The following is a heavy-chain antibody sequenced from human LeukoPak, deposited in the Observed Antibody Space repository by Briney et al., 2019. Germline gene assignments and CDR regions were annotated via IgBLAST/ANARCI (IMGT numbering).Heavy chain of an antibody. V-gene: IGHV3-9*01. Sequence: GGSLRLSCAASGFTFDDYAMHWVRQAPGKGLEWVSGISWNSGSIHYADSVKGRFTISRDNAKNSLYLQMNSLRPEDTALYYCAKDLAAAGPEGAFDIWGQGTNVTVSS. CDR2: ISWNSGSI. J-gene: IGHJ3*02. CDR1: GFTFDDYA. D-gene: IGHD6-13*01. CDR3: AKDLAAAGPEGAFDI.